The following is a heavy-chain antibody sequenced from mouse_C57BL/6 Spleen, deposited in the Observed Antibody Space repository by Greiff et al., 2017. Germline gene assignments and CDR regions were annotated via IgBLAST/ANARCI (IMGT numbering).Heavy chain of an antibody. Sequence: VQLQQSGAELMKPGASVKLSCKATGYTFTGYWIEWVKQRPGHGLEWIGEILPGSGSTKYKEKFKGKATFTADTSSNTAYMQLSSLTTEDSAVYYYASYSPYWDFDVWGTGTTVTVAS. D-gene: IGHD2-12*01. J-gene: IGHJ1*03. CDR3: ASYSPYWDFDV. V-gene: IGHV1-9*01. CDR2: ILPGSGST. CDR1: GYTFTGYW.